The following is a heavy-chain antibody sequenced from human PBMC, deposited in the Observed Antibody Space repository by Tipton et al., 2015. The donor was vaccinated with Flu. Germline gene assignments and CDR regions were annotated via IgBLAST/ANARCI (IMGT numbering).Heavy chain of an antibody. CDR2: IYTSGST. CDR3: ARVAAFDYYDSSGYLDY. CDR1: GGSISSYY. D-gene: IGHD3-22*01. V-gene: IGHV4-4*07. Sequence: TLSLTCTVSGGSISSYYWSWIRQPAGKGLEWIGRIYTSGSTNYNPSLKSRVTMSVDTSKNQFSLKLSSVTAADTAVYYCARVAAFDYYDSSGYLDYWGQGTLVTVSS. J-gene: IGHJ4*02.